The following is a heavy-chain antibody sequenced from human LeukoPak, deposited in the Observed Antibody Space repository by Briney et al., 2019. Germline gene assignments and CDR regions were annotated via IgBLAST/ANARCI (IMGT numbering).Heavy chain of an antibody. V-gene: IGHV4-34*01. D-gene: IGHD5-18*01. J-gene: IGHJ4*02. CDR2: INHSGST. CDR3: ARVRMRGYSYGPFDY. Sequence: SETLSLTCAVYGGSFSGYYWSWIRQPPGKGLEWIGEINHSGSTNYNPSLKSRVTISVDTSKNQFSLKLSSVTAADTAVYYCARVRMRGYSYGPFDYWGQGTLVTVSS. CDR1: GGSFSGYY.